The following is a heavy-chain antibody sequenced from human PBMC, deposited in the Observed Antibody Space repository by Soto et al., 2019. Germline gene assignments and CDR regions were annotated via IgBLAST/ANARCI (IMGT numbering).Heavy chain of an antibody. V-gene: IGHV4-59*01. CDR3: ARDLRGYCGTDCYPLDV. Sequence: SETLSLTCTVSGGSISSYYWSWIRQPPGKGLEWIGYIYYSGITDYNPSLKSRVTISVDTSKSQFSLKLNSVTAADTAVYYCARDLRGYCGTDCYPLDVWGQGTTVTVS. CDR1: GGSISSYY. J-gene: IGHJ6*02. D-gene: IGHD2-21*02. CDR2: IYYSGIT.